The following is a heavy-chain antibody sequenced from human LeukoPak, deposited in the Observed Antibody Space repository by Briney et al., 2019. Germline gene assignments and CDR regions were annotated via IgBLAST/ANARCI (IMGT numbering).Heavy chain of an antibody. V-gene: IGHV4-30-4*08. CDR2: IYYSGST. J-gene: IGHJ4*02. CDR3: AREVVVVPAALYYFDY. D-gene: IGHD2-2*01. Sequence: SETLYLTCAVSGGSISSYYWSWIRQPPGKGLEWIGYIYYSGSTYYNPSLKSRVTISVDTSKNQFSLKLSSVTAADTAVYYCAREVVVVPAALYYFDYWGQGTLVTVSS. CDR1: GGSISSYY.